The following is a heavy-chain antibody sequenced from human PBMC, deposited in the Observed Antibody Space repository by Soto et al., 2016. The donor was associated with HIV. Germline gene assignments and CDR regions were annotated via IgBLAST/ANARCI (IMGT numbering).Heavy chain of an antibody. D-gene: IGHD3-22*01. CDR1: GGTFSSYA. CDR2: IIPIFRTT. CDR3: ARRYDSSGYYPGGFTP. J-gene: IGHJ5*02. V-gene: IGHV1-69*12. Sequence: QVQLVQSGAEVKKPGSSVKVSCKASGGTFSSYAISWVRQAPGQGLEWMGGIIPIFRTTNYAQKFQGRVTITADESTSTAYMELSSLTSEDTAVYYCARRYDSSGYYPGGFTPWGQGTLVTVSS.